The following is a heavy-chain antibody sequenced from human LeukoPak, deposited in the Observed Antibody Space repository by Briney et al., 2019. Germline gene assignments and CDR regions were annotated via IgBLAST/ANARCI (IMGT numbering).Heavy chain of an antibody. D-gene: IGHD3-10*01. Sequence: SVKVSCKASGYTFTSYYIHWVRQAPGQGLEWMGRIIPILGIANYAQKFQGRVTITADKSTSTAYMELSSLRSEDTAVYYCARWYYYGSGSYSYYFDYWGQGTLVTVSS. CDR2: IIPILGIA. J-gene: IGHJ4*02. V-gene: IGHV1-69*02. CDR1: GYTFTSYY. CDR3: ARWYYYGSGSYSYYFDY.